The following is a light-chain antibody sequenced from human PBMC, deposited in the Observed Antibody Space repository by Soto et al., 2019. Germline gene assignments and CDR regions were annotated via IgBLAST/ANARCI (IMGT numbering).Light chain of an antibody. CDR1: QSVSSSY. CDR3: QQYGSSPPYT. CDR2: GAS. J-gene: IGKJ2*01. V-gene: IGKV3-20*01. Sequence: EIVLTQSPGTLSLSPGERATLSCRASQSVSSSYLAWYQQRPGQAPRLLIYGASSRATGIPDRCSGSGSGTDFTLTISRLEPEDCAVYDCQQYGSSPPYTCGQGTKLEIK.